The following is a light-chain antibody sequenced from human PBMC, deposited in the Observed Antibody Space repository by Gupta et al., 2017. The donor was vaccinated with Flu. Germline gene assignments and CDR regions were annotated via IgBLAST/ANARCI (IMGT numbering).Light chain of an antibody. CDR2: AAS. CDR3: QQYYSYPL. Sequence: TGDRVTITCRASQGISSYLAWYQQKPGKAPKLLIYAASTLQSGVPSRFSGSGSGTDFTLTISCLQSEDFATYYCQQYYSYPLFGQGTKLEIK. CDR1: QGISSY. J-gene: IGKJ2*01. V-gene: IGKV1-8*01.